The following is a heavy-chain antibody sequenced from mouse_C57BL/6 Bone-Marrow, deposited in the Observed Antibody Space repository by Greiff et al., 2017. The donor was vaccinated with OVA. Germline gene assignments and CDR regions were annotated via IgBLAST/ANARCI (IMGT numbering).Heavy chain of an antibody. J-gene: IGHJ1*03. CDR3: ARSIYYGSSYGYFDV. CDR2: IYPRSGNT. CDR1: GYTFTSYG. D-gene: IGHD1-1*01. Sequence: VQLQQSGAELARPGASVKLSCKASGYTFTSYGISWVKQRTGQGLEWIGEIYPRSGNTYYNEKFKGKATLTADKSSSTAYMELRSLTSEDSAVYFCARSIYYGSSYGYFDVWGTGTTVTVSS. V-gene: IGHV1-81*01.